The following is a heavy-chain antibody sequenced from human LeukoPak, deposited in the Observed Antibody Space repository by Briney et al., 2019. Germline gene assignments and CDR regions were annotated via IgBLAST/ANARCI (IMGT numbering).Heavy chain of an antibody. CDR2: IYSGGST. D-gene: IGHD5-12*01. CDR3: ARAPPRIKYYFDY. Sequence: GGSLRLSCAASGFTVSSNYMSWVRQAPGKGLEWVSVIYSGGSTYYADSVKGRFTISRDNSKNTLYLQMNSLRAEDTAVYYCARAPPRIKYYFDYWGQGTLVTVSS. V-gene: IGHV3-66*01. J-gene: IGHJ4*02. CDR1: GFTVSSNY.